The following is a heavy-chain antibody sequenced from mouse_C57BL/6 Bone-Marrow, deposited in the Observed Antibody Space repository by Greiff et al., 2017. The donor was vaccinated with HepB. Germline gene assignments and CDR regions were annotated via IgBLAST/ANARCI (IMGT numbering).Heavy chain of an antibody. CDR1: GSTFTSYW. V-gene: IGHV1-50*01. J-gene: IGHJ2*01. Sequence: QVQLQQPGAELVKPGASVKLSCKASGSTFTSYWMQWVKQRPGQGLEWIGEIDPSDSSTNYNQKFKGKATLTVDTSSSTAYMQLSRLTSEDSAVYYCARWATYYSNYPYFDYWGQGTTLTVSS. CDR3: ARWATYYSNYPYFDY. CDR2: IDPSDSST. D-gene: IGHD2-5*01.